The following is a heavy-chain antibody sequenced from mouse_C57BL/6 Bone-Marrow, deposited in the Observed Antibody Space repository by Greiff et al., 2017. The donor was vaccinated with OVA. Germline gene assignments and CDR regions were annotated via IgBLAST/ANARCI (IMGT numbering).Heavy chain of an antibody. Sequence: EVQLQRSGPELVKPGASVKIPCKASGYTFTDYNMDWVKQSHGKSLEWIGDINPNNGGTIYNQKFKGKATLTVDKSSSTAYMELRSLTSEDTAVYYCARRYLLLRHYWYCDVWGTGTTVTVSS. CDR3: ARRYLLLRHYWYCDV. CDR1: GYTFTDYN. CDR2: INPNNGGT. V-gene: IGHV1-18*01. D-gene: IGHD1-1*01. J-gene: IGHJ1*03.